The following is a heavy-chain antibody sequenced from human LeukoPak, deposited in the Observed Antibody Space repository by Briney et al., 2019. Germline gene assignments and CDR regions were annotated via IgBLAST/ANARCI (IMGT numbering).Heavy chain of an antibody. CDR2: ISGSGGTM. Sequence: PGGSLRLSCAASGFTFSDYYMSWIRQAPGKGLEWVAYISGSGGTMYYADSVKGRFTIARDHAKNSLYLQMNRLRAEDTAVYYCARSGVYGYAGYMDVWGKGTTVTVSS. J-gene: IGHJ6*03. CDR1: GFTFSDYY. D-gene: IGHD5-18*01. CDR3: ARSGVYGYAGYMDV. V-gene: IGHV3-11*01.